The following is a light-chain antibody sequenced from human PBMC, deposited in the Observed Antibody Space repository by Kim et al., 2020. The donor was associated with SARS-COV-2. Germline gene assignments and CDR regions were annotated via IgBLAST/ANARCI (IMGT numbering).Light chain of an antibody. J-gene: IGKJ2*01. CDR1: QIIRGSD. V-gene: IGKV3-20*01. CDR3: QQHGRSLYT. Sequence: LSPGERAPVSCRASQIIRGSDLAWYQQKPGQAPRLLIYGAANRATGIPDRFSGSGSGTDFTLTISRLEPEDFAVYYCQQHGRSLYTFGQGTKLEI. CDR2: GAA.